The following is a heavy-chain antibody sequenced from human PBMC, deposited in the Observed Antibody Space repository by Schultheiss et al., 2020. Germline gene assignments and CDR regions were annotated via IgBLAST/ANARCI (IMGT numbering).Heavy chain of an antibody. J-gene: IGHJ4*02. CDR2: IIPIFGTA. Sequence: SVKVSCKASGGTFSSYAISWVRQAPGQGLEWMGGIIPIFGTANYAKKFQGRVTITADKSTSTAYMELSSLRSEDTAVYYCARVKNYDSSFDYWGQGTLVTVSS. CDR3: ARVKNYDSSFDY. CDR1: GGTFSSYA. V-gene: IGHV1-69*06. D-gene: IGHD3-22*01.